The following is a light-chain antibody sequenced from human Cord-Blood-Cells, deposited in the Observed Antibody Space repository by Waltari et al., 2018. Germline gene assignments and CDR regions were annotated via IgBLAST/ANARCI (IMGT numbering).Light chain of an antibody. V-gene: IGLV2-23*01. CDR3: CSYAGSSTFVV. J-gene: IGLJ2*01. Sequence: SALTQPASVSGSPGQSITISGTGTSSDVGSYNLVSWYQQHPGKAPKLMIYEGSKRPSGVSNRFSGSKSGNTASLTISGLQAEDEADYYCCSYAGSSTFVVFGGGTKLTVL. CDR2: EGS. CDR1: SSDVGSYNL.